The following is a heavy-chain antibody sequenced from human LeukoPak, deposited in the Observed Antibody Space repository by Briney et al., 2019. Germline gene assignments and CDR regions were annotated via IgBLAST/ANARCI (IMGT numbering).Heavy chain of an antibody. CDR1: GYTFTSYY. D-gene: IGHD3-22*01. CDR3: ASGHYYDSSGYNGY. V-gene: IGHV1-46*01. CDR2: INPSGGST. Sequence: ASVKVSCKASGYTFTSYYMHWVRQAPGQGLEWMGIINPSGGSTNYAQKFQGRVTITADKSTSTAYMELSSLRSEDTAVYYCASGHYYDSSGYNGYWGQGTLVTVSS. J-gene: IGHJ4*02.